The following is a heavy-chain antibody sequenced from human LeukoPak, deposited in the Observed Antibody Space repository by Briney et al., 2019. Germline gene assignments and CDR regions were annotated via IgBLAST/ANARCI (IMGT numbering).Heavy chain of an antibody. V-gene: IGHV4-39*01. Sequence: PSETLSLTCTVSGGSISSSSYYWGWIRQPPGKGLEWIGSIYYSGSTYYNPSLKSRVTISVDTSKNQFSLKLSSVTAADTAVYYCASLAAVAGWGTYYYYYGMDVWGQGTTVTVSS. CDR3: ASLAAVAGWGTYYYYYGMDV. J-gene: IGHJ6*02. CDR1: GGSISSSSYY. D-gene: IGHD6-19*01. CDR2: IYYSGST.